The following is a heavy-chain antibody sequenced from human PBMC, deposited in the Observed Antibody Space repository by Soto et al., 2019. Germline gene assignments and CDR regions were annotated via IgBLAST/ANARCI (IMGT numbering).Heavy chain of an antibody. D-gene: IGHD6-13*01. V-gene: IGHV3-49*03. CDR2: IRSKAYGGTT. CDR1: GFTFGDYA. J-gene: IGHJ6*02. CDR3: TREAGGLGSKAAAAYYYGMDV. Sequence: GGSLRLSCTASGFTFGDYAMSWFRQAPGKGLEWVGFIRSKAYGGTTEYAASVKGRFTISRDDSKSIAYLQMNSLKTEDTAVYYCTREAGGLGSKAAAAYYYGMDVWSQGTTVTVSS.